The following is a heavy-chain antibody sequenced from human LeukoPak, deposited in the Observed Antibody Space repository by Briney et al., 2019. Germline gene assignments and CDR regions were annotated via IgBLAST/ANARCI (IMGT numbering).Heavy chain of an antibody. J-gene: IGHJ4*02. CDR2: INPNSGGT. Sequence: ASVKVSCKASGYTFTGYYMHWVRQAPGQGLEWMEWINPNSGGTNYAQKFQERVTITRDMSTSTVYMELSSLRSEDTAVCYCAAREMAVSYYFDYWGQGTLVTVSS. D-gene: IGHD5-24*01. CDR3: AAREMAVSYYFDY. CDR1: GYTFTGYY. V-gene: IGHV1-2*02.